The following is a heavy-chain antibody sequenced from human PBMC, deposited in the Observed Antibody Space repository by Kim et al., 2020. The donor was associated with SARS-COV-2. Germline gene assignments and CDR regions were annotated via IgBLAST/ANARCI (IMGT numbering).Heavy chain of an antibody. Sequence: ASVKVSCKASGYTFTGYYMHWVRQAPGQGLEWMGRINPNSGGTNYAQKFQGRVTMTRDTSISTAYMELSRLRSDDTVVYYCARGTYGSGGYGMDVWGQGTTVTVSS. CDR1: GYTFTGYY. CDR3: ARGTYGSGGYGMDV. D-gene: IGHD3-10*01. V-gene: IGHV1-2*05. J-gene: IGHJ6*02. CDR2: INPNSGGT.